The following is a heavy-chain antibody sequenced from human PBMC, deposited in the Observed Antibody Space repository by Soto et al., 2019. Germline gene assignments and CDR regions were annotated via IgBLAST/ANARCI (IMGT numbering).Heavy chain of an antibody. CDR1: GFTFSSYG. CDR3: AKTTGYYLYYFDY. V-gene: IGHV3-30*18. D-gene: IGHD3-22*01. Sequence: GGSLRLSCAASGFTFSSYGMHWVRQAPGKGLEWVAVISYDGSNKYYADSVKGRFTISRDNSKNTLYLQMNSLRAEDTAVYYCAKTTGYYLYYFDYWGQGTLLTVSS. CDR2: ISYDGSNK. J-gene: IGHJ4*02.